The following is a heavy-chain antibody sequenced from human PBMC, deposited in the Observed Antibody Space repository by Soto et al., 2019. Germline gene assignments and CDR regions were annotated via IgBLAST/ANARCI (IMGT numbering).Heavy chain of an antibody. CDR2: ISAYNGNT. J-gene: IGHJ4*02. CDR3: ASFSVYDFDMDPLLLDY. CDR1: GYPFTSYG. Sequence: QVQLVPSGAEVKKPGAEVKVSCNDSGYPFTSYGISWVRQDPGQGREWMGGISAYNGNTNYAQKLQGRVTMTTDTATSAAYMELRSLRSDDTAVYYCASFSVYDFDMDPLLLDYWGQGTLVTVSS. V-gene: IGHV1-18*01. D-gene: IGHD5-12*01.